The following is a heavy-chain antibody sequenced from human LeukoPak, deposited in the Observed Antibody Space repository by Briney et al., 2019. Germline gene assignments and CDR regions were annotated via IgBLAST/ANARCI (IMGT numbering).Heavy chain of an antibody. CDR2: INTDKGNT. D-gene: IGHD2-2*01. J-gene: IGHJ4*02. CDR1: GYILTSYA. CDR3: ARDDGTTWCKDH. V-gene: IGHV1-3*04. Sequence: ASVKVSCKASGYILTSYAMHWVRQAPGQGLEWMGWINTDKGNTEYSQKFQGRVTITRDTSASIVYMELSSLRSEDTAVYYCARDDGTTWCKDHRGQGTLVTVSS.